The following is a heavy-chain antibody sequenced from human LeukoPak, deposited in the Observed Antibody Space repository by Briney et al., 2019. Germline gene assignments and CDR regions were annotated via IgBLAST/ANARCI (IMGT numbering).Heavy chain of an antibody. Sequence: SETLSLTCTVSGYSISSGYYWGWIRQPPGKGLEWIGYIYYSGSTNYNPSLKSRVTISVDTSKNQFSLKLSSVTAADTAVYYCARDRSYYGSSGYYPAYYYMDVWGKGTTVTVSS. J-gene: IGHJ6*03. D-gene: IGHD3-22*01. CDR3: ARDRSYYGSSGYYPAYYYMDV. CDR1: GYSISSGYY. CDR2: IYYSGST. V-gene: IGHV4-61*01.